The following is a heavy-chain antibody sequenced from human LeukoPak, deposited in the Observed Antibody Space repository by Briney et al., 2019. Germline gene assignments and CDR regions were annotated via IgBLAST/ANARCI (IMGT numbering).Heavy chain of an antibody. CDR1: GGTFNNYA. J-gene: IGHJ5*02. V-gene: IGHV1-69*13. Sequence: SVKVSCKASGGTFNNYAINWVRQAPGQGLEWMGGIIPIFGSSNYAQKFQGRVTITADESTTTAYMELGSLRSEDTAVYYCARVTHTELSTWFDPWGQGTLVTVSS. CDR2: IIPIFGSS. D-gene: IGHD5-18*01. CDR3: ARVTHTELSTWFDP.